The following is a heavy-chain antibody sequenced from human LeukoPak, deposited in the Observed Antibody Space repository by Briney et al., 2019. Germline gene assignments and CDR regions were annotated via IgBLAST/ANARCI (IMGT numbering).Heavy chain of an antibody. D-gene: IGHD1-26*01. Sequence: GGSLRLPCAASGFTFSSYGMHWVRQAPGKGLEWVAVISYDGSNKHYADSVKGRFTISRDNSKNTLYLQMDSLRAEDTAVYYCAKDRGSYLDYWGQGTLVTVSS. J-gene: IGHJ4*02. CDR1: GFTFSSYG. V-gene: IGHV3-30*18. CDR2: ISYDGSNK. CDR3: AKDRGSYLDY.